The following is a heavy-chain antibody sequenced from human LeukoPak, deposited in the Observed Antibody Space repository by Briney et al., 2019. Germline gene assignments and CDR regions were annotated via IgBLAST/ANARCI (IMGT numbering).Heavy chain of an antibody. CDR3: ARASTVTTPDY. V-gene: IGHV4-34*01. Sequence: SETLSLTCAVYGGSFSGYYWSWIRQPPGKGLEWIGEINHSGSTNYNPSLKSRVTISVDTSKNQFSLKLSSVTAADTAVYCCARASTVTTPDYWGQGTLVTVSS. D-gene: IGHD4-17*01. J-gene: IGHJ4*02. CDR2: INHSGST. CDR1: GGSFSGYY.